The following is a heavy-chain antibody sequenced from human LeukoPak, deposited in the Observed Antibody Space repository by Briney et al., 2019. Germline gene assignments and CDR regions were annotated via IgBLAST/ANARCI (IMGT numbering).Heavy chain of an antibody. CDR3: ARDRSFLETYDRDFDY. CDR2: IYHSGST. J-gene: IGHJ4*02. Sequence: KPSETLSLTCTVSGYSISSGYYWGWIRQPPGKGLEWIGSIYHSGSTYYNPSLKSRVTMSVDTSKNQFSLKLSSVTAADTAVYYCARDRSFLETYDRDFDYWGQGTLVTVSS. D-gene: IGHD5-12*01. CDR1: GYSISSGYY. V-gene: IGHV4-38-2*02.